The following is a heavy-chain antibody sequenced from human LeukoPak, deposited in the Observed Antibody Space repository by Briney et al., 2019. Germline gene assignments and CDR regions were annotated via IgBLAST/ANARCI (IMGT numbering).Heavy chain of an antibody. Sequence: ETLSLTCTVSGGSISSSSYYWGWIRQPPGKGLEWVSSISSSSSYIYYADSVKGRFTISRDNAKNSLYLQMNSLRAEDTAVYYCARGPKGAGYSGSSSIDYWGQGTLVTVSS. J-gene: IGHJ4*02. CDR3: ARGPKGAGYSGSSSIDY. CDR1: GGSISSSS. D-gene: IGHD1-26*01. CDR2: ISSSSSYI. V-gene: IGHV3-21*01.